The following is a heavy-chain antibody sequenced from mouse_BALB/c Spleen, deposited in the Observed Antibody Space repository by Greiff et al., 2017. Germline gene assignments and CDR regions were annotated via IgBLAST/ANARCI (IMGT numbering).Heavy chain of an antibody. CDR2: ISTYYGDA. CDR3: ARSNRNYPYYFDY. J-gene: IGHJ2*01. V-gene: IGHV1S137*01. CDR1: GYTFTDYA. D-gene: IGHD2-1*01. Sequence: QVQLKQSGAELVRPGVSVKISCKGSGYTFTDYAMHWVKQSHAKSLEWIGVISTYYGDASYNQKFKGKATMTVDKSSSTAYMELARLTSEDSAIYYCARSNRNYPYYFDYWGQGTTLTVSS.